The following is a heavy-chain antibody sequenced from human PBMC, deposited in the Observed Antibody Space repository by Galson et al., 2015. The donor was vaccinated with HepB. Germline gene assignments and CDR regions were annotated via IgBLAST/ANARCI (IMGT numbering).Heavy chain of an antibody. CDR2: ISAYNGNT. CDR1: GYTFTSYG. Sequence: SVKVSCKASGYTFTSYGISWVRQAPGQGLEWMGWISAYNGNTNYAQKLQGRVTMTTDTSMSTAYMELRSLRSDDTAVYYCARAPAEWLFREDAFDIWGQGTMVTVSS. V-gene: IGHV1-18*01. J-gene: IGHJ3*02. D-gene: IGHD3-3*01. CDR3: ARAPAEWLFREDAFDI.